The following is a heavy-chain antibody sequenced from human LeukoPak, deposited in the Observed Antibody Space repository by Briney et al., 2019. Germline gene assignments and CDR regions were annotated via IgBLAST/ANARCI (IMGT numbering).Heavy chain of an antibody. D-gene: IGHD5-12*01. V-gene: IGHV1-69*01. Sequence: SVTVSCKASGGTFSSYAISWVRQAPGQGLEWMGGIIPIFGTANYAQKFQGRVTITADESTSTAYMELSSLRSEDTAVYYCAREIGHSGYAGAFDYWGQGTLVTVSS. J-gene: IGHJ4*02. CDR1: GGTFSSYA. CDR2: IIPIFGTA. CDR3: AREIGHSGYAGAFDY.